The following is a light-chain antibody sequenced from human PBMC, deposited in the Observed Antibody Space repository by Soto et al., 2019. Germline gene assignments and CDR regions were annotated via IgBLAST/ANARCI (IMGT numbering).Light chain of an antibody. CDR1: QSISSY. CDR3: QQSYSTPT. J-gene: IGKJ5*01. CDR2: AAS. Sequence: DIQLTQSPSSLSASVGDRVTITCRASQSISSYFNWYQQKPGKAPKLLIYAASSLQSGVPSRLSVSGSGTDFTLTISSLQPEDSATYYCQQSYSTPTFGQGTRLEIK. V-gene: IGKV1-39*01.